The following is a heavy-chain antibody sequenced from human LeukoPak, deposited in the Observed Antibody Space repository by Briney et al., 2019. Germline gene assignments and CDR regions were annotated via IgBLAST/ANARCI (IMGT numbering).Heavy chain of an antibody. D-gene: IGHD6-25*01. CDR2: ISSSSSTI. J-gene: IGHJ6*02. CDR3: AREGRQRSFPYYYYYGMDV. Sequence: GGSLRLSCAASGFTFSSYSMNWVRQAPGKGLEWVSYISSSSSTIYYADSVKGRFTISRDNAKNSLYLQMNSLRAEDTAVYYCAREGRQRSFPYYYYYGMDVWGQGTTVTVSS. CDR1: GFTFSSYS. V-gene: IGHV3-48*01.